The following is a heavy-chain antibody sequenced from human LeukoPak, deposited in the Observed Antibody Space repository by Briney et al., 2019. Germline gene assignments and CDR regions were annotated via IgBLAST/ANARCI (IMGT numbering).Heavy chain of an antibody. J-gene: IGHJ4*02. V-gene: IGHV3-30*04. CDR1: GFTSSNAA. Sequence: RGSLRLSRAASGFTSSNAAMHWVRHAPHKGLECGSVISFVGSDKYYADSVKGRFTISRDTSANTLYLHINRVRAEDTAVYYCARGTYYYDSSGYYSGGLGYWGQGTLVTVSS. CDR2: ISFVGSDK. CDR3: ARGTYYYDSSGYYSGGLGY. D-gene: IGHD3-22*01.